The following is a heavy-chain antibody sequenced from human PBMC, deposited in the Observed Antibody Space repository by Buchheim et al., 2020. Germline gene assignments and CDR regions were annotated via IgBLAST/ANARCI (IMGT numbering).Heavy chain of an antibody. CDR2: ISSDWSST. Sequence: EVQLVESGGGLVRPGGSLRLSCAAFGFTFSAYLMHWVRQAPGKGLVWVSRISSDWSSTKSAHSVKGRFTISRDNAKNTLLLQMNSLRVEDTAVYYCARGTYYGMDVWGQGTT. J-gene: IGHJ6*02. CDR1: GFTFSAYL. D-gene: IGHD3-10*01. CDR3: ARGTYYGMDV. V-gene: IGHV3-74*03.